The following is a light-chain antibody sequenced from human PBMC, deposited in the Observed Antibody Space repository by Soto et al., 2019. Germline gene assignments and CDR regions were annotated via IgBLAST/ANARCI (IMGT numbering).Light chain of an antibody. CDR1: QDINNY. J-gene: IGKJ1*01. CDR3: QQYENLPWT. CDR2: DAS. Sequence: DIQMTQSPSSLSASVGDRVTITCQASQDINNYLNWYQQKPGKAPKLLIYDASNLETGVPSKFSGNLSGTDFNFRISSLQPEDIATYYCQQYENLPWTFGQGTKVEVK. V-gene: IGKV1-33*01.